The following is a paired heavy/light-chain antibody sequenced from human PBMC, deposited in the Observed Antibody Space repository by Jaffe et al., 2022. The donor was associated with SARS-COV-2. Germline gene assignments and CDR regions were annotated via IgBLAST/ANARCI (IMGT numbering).Heavy chain of an antibody. D-gene: IGHD3-10*01. CDR1: GFTFGDYG. CDR2: IRSETYGGTT. CDR3: TRVERGARDGSANYYNRY. Sequence: EVQLVESGGGLVQPGRSLRLSCTASGFTFGDYGVSWFRRAPGKGLEWVGFIRSETYGGTTEYAASVRDRFTISRGDSNSIASLQMNSLKTEDTAMYYCTRVERGARDGSANYYNRYWGQGTLVTVSS. J-gene: IGHJ4*02. V-gene: IGHV3-49*03.
Light chain of an antibody. V-gene: IGKV4-1*01. CDR2: WAS. CDR3: HQYYSSPPT. J-gene: IGKJ1*01. CDR1: QSVLYSSNNKNY. Sequence: DIVMTQSPDSLAVSLGERATIDCKSSQSVLYSSNNKNYLAWYQQRPGQPPKLLIYWASTRESGVPDRFSGSGSGTDFTLSISSLQAEDVAVYYCHQYYSSPPTVGQGTKVEIK.